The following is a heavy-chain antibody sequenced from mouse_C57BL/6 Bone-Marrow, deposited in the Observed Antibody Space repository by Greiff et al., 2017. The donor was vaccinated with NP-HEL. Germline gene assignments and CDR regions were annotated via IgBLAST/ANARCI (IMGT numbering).Heavy chain of an antibody. J-gene: IGHJ4*01. CDR3: ARERNYYAMDD. V-gene: IGHV3-5*01. CDR2: IYYSGTI. Sequence: EVQLQQSGPGLVKPSQTVFLTCTVTGISITTGNYRWSWIRQFPGNKLEWIGYIYYSGTINSNPSLTSRTTITRDTPKNQFFLEMNSLTAEDTATYYCARERNYYAMDDWGQGTSVTVSS. CDR1: GISITTGNYR.